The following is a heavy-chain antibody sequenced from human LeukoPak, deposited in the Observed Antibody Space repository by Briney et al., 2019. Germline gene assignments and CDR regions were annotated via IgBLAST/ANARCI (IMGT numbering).Heavy chain of an antibody. D-gene: IGHD3-9*01. J-gene: IGHJ4*02. CDR1: GYTFTSYG. CDR2: ISAYNDNT. Sequence: ASVKVSCKASGYTFTSYGISWVRQAPGQGLEWMGWISAYNDNTNYAHRLQGRVTITTDTSTSTAYMELRSLRSDDTAVYYCARVHYDILTGYSYFDYWGQGTLVTVSS. V-gene: IGHV1-18*01. CDR3: ARVHYDILTGYSYFDY.